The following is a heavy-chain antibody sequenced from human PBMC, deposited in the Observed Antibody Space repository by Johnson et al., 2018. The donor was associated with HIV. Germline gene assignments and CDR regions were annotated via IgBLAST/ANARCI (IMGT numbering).Heavy chain of an antibody. CDR3: ASEGGWELRAFDI. J-gene: IGHJ3*02. V-gene: IGHV3-23*04. Sequence: VQLVESGGGVVQPGGSLRLSCAASGFTFTTYAMTWVRRTPAKGLDWVSTISGSGGSTYYAGSVKGRFTISRESAKNSLYLQMNSLRAEDTAVYYCASEGGWELRAFDIWGQGTMVTVSS. CDR2: ISGSGGST. D-gene: IGHD1-26*01. CDR1: GFTFTTYA.